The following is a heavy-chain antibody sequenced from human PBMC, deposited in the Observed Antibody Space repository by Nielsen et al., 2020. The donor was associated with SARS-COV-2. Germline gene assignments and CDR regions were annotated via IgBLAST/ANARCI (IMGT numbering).Heavy chain of an antibody. V-gene: IGHV3-23*01. Sequence: GESLKISCAASGFTFSSYAMRWVRQAPGKGLEWASAIRGSGGSTYYADSVKGRFTISRDNSKNTLFLQMNSQRTEDTAVYYCAKQYSDNYYDAFDIWGQGTMVTVSS. CDR1: GFTFSSYA. CDR2: IRGSGGST. CDR3: AKQYSDNYYDAFDI. J-gene: IGHJ3*02. D-gene: IGHD5-12*01.